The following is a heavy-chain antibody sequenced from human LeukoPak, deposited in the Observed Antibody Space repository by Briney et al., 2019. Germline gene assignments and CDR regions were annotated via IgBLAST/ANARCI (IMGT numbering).Heavy chain of an antibody. CDR3: AKDPPRGQYSSSYYFDY. D-gene: IGHD6-6*01. Sequence: GGSLRLSFAASGFTFSSYGMHWVRQAPGKGLEWVAFIRYDGSNKYYADSVKGRFTISRDNSKNTLYLQMNSLRAEDTAVYYCAKDPPRGQYSSSYYFDYWGQGTLVTVSS. V-gene: IGHV3-30*02. J-gene: IGHJ4*02. CDR2: IRYDGSNK. CDR1: GFTFSSYG.